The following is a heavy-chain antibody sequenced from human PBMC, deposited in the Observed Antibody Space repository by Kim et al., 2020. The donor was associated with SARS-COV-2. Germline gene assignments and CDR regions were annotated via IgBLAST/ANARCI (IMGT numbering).Heavy chain of an antibody. CDR1: GFTFTSSA. V-gene: IGHV1-58*01. J-gene: IGHJ4*02. CDR2: IVVGSGNT. CDR3: AASINWNDGGAGDY. D-gene: IGHD1-20*01. Sequence: SVKVSCKASGFTFTSSAVQWVRQARGQRLEWIGWIVVGSGNTNYAQKFQERVTITRDMSTSTAYMELSSLRSEDTAVYYCAASINWNDGGAGDYWGQGTLVTVSS.